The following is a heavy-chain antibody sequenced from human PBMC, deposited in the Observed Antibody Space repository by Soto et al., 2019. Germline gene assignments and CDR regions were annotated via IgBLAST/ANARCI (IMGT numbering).Heavy chain of an antibody. D-gene: IGHD3-10*01. V-gene: IGHV5-51*01. J-gene: IGHJ4*02. CDR2: IYPGDSDT. Sequence: PGESLKISCKGSGYSFTSYWIGWVRQMPGKGLEWMGIIYPGDSDTRYSPSFQGQVTISADKSISTAYLQRSSLKASDTAMYYCARVTSWFGELLSAPLDYWGQGTLVTVSS. CDR3: ARVTSWFGELLSAPLDY. CDR1: GYSFTSYW.